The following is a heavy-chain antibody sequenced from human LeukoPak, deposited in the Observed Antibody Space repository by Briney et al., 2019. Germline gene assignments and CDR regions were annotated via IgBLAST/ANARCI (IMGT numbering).Heavy chain of an antibody. CDR3: ARGGSGISNAFDI. J-gene: IGHJ3*02. V-gene: IGHV4-59*01. D-gene: IGHD3-10*01. Sequence: SSQTLSLTCSVSAGSISSYYWSWIRQPPGKGLEWIGYLYYSGSTNSNPSLKSRVTMSVDTSKNQFSLKLRSVTAADTAVYYCARGGSGISNAFDIWGQGTMVTVSS. CDR1: AGSISSYY. CDR2: LYYSGST.